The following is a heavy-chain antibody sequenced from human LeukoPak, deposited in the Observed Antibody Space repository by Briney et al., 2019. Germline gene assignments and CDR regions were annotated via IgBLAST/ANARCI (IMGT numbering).Heavy chain of an antibody. CDR1: GFTFSSYS. CDR3: ARRETSADY. Sequence: GGSLRLSCAASGFTFSSYSMNWVRQAPGKGLEWVSYISSSSTIYYADSVKGRFTISRDNAKNSLYLQMNSLRAEDTAVYYCARRETSADYWGQGTLVTVSS. D-gene: IGHD3-3*01. J-gene: IGHJ4*02. CDR2: ISSSSTI. V-gene: IGHV3-48*01.